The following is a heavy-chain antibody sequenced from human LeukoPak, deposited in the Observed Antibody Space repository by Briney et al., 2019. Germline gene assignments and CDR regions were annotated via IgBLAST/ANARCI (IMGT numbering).Heavy chain of an antibody. CDR2: ISSNGGST. CDR3: AREDLDLWFGGLLFPPSHPHDAFDI. D-gene: IGHD3-10*01. Sequence: PGGSLRLSCAASGFTFSSYAMYWVRQAPGKGLEYVSAISSNGGSTYYANSVKGRFTISRDNSKNTLYLQMNSLRAEDTAVYYCAREDLDLWFGGLLFPPSHPHDAFDIWGQGTMVTVSS. V-gene: IGHV3-64*01. J-gene: IGHJ3*02. CDR1: GFTFSSYA.